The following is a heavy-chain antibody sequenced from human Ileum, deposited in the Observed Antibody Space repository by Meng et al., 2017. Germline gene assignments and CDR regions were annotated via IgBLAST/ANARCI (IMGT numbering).Heavy chain of an antibody. CDR3: SRWQHYTTFRC. Sequence: GESLKISCRASGFTFGDYGMSWFRQAPGKGLEWVASISWGPSVVIREYATSVKGRFAISRDDSKVIAYLQMDSLQTEDTGVYYFSRWQHYTTFRCWGQGTLVTVSS. J-gene: IGHJ4*02. CDR2: ISWGPSVVIR. CDR1: GFTFGDYG. D-gene: IGHD1-1*01. V-gene: IGHV3-49*03.